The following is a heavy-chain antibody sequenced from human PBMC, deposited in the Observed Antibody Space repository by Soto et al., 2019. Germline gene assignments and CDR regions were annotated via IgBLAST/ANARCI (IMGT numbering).Heavy chain of an antibody. CDR1: GFTLSSSA. J-gene: IGHJ4*02. CDR3: AADPYYYDSSNYYSFDH. CDR2: IVAGSGST. D-gene: IGHD3-22*01. V-gene: IGHV1-58*01. Sequence: SVKVSCKAFGFTLSSSAVQWVRQARGQRLEWIGWIVAGSGSTHYAQRFQERVTFTRDMSTSTAHLELSSLRSEDTAVYYCAADPYYYDSSNYYSFDHWGQGTLVTVSS.